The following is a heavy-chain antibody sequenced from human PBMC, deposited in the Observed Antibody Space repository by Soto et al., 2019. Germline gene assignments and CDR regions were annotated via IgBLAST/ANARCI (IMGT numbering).Heavy chain of an antibody. CDR3: ARGTAYDYYYYCMDL. CDR1: GDSVSSNSAA. D-gene: IGHD3-16*01. J-gene: IGHJ6*02. V-gene: IGHV6-1*01. Sequence: SQSPCLTCAISGDSVSSNSAAWNCIRQSASTGLESLGRAYYRSKWYNDYAVSVKSRITINPDTSKNQFSLQLNSVTPEDTGVYYCARGTAYDYYYYCMDLWGPGTGVTVSS. CDR2: AYYRSKWYN.